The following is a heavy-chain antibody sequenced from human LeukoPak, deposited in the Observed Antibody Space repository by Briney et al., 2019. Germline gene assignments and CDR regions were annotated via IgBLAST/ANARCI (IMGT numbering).Heavy chain of an antibody. D-gene: IGHD4-17*01. CDR1: GFTFSDYY. Sequence: GGSLRLSCAASGFTFSDYYRSWIRQAPGKGLEWVAYISSSGSTIYYADSVKGRFTISRDHAKNSLYLQMNSLRAEDTAVYYCARDKGVDYVASFDIWGQGTMVTVSS. V-gene: IGHV3-11*01. J-gene: IGHJ3*02. CDR2: ISSSGSTI. CDR3: ARDKGVDYVASFDI.